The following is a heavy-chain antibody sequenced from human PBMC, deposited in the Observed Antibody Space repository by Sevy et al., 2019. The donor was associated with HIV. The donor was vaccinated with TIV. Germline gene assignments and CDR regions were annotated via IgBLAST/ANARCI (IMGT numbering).Heavy chain of an antibody. D-gene: IGHD5-12*01. V-gene: IGHV3-30*18. J-gene: IGHJ4*01. Sequence: GGSLRLSCAASGFTFSSYGMHWVRQAPGKGLEWVAVISYDGSNKYYADSVKGRFTISRDNSKNTLYLQMNSLRAEDTAVYYCAKELRGSGYLFDYWGHGTLVTVSS. CDR1: GFTFSSYG. CDR2: ISYDGSNK. CDR3: AKELRGSGYLFDY.